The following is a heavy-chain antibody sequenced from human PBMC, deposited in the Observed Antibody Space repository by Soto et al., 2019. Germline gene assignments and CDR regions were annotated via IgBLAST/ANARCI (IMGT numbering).Heavy chain of an antibody. CDR3: ARESSPVAGPDY. J-gene: IGHJ4*02. D-gene: IGHD6-19*01. V-gene: IGHV1-69*08. Sequence: QVQLVQSGAEVKKPGSSVKVSCKACGGTFSSYTISWVRQAPGQGLEWMGRIIPFLGIANYAQKFQGRVTITADKSTSTAYMELSSLRSEDTAVYYCARESSPVAGPDYWGQGTLVTVSS. CDR1: GGTFSSYT. CDR2: IIPFLGIA.